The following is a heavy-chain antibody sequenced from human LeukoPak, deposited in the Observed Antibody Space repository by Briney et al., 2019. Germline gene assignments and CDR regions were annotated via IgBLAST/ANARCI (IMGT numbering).Heavy chain of an antibody. J-gene: IGHJ4*02. CDR3: ARARDGYSSARTDY. V-gene: IGHV3-30*01. Sequence: GGSLRLSCAASGFTFSSYAMHWVRQAPGKGLEWVAVISYDGSNKYYADSVKGRFTISRDNSKNTLYLQMNSLRAEDTAVYYCARARDGYSSARTDYWGQGTLVTVSS. D-gene: IGHD5-24*01. CDR1: GFTFSSYA. CDR2: ISYDGSNK.